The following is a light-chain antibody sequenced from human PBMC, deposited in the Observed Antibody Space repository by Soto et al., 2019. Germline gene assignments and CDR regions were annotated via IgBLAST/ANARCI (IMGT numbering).Light chain of an antibody. J-gene: IGKJ1*01. CDR3: MQPRQSWT. CDR1: QSLLHSNGYNY. CDR2: LGS. V-gene: IGKV2-28*01. Sequence: DIVMTQSPLSLPVTPGEPASISCRSSQSLLHSNGYNYLDWYLQKPGQSPQLLIYLGSNRASGVPARFSGSGSGTDFTLKISRVEAEDVGVYYCMQPRQSWTFGQGTKVEIK.